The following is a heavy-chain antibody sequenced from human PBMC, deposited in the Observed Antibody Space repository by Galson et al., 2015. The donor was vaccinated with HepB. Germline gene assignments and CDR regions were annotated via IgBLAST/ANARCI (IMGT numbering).Heavy chain of an antibody. D-gene: IGHD3-16*01. CDR1: GFTFSSYA. Sequence: SLRLSCAASGFTFSSYAMSWVRQAPGKGLDWVSCMSGSGGSTYYADSVKGRFTISRDNSKNTLYLQMNALRAEDSAVYFCAKHLWASAYHGPNFDYWGQGTLVTVSS. CDR2: MSGSGGST. V-gene: IGHV3-23*01. CDR3: AKHLWASAYHGPNFDY. J-gene: IGHJ4*02.